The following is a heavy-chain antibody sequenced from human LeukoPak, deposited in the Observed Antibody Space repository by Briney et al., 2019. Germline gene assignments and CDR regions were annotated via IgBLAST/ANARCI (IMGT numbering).Heavy chain of an antibody. CDR3: ARVRYSSSWGDYYYMDV. D-gene: IGHD6-6*01. CDR1: GFTFSSYW. Sequence: GSLRLSCAASGFTFSSYWMSWVRQAPGKGLEWVANIKQDGSEKYYVDSVKGRFTISRDNAKNSLYLQMNSLRAEDTAVYYCARVRYSSSWGDYYYMDVWGKGTTVTVSS. J-gene: IGHJ6*03. CDR2: IKQDGSEK. V-gene: IGHV3-7*01.